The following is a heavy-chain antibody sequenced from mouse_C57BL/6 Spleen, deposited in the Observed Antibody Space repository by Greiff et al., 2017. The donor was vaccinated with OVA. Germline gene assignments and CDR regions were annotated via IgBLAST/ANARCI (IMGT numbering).Heavy chain of an antibody. V-gene: IGHV7-3*01. Sequence: EVHLVESGGGLVQPGGSLSLSCAASGFTFTDYYMSWVRQPPGKALEWLGFIRNKANGYTTEYSASVKGRFTISRDNSQSILYLQMNALRAEDSATYYCASLYSNYVAAWFAYWGQGTLVTVSA. J-gene: IGHJ3*01. CDR3: ASLYSNYVAAWFAY. D-gene: IGHD2-5*01. CDR2: IRNKANGYTT. CDR1: GFTFTDYY.